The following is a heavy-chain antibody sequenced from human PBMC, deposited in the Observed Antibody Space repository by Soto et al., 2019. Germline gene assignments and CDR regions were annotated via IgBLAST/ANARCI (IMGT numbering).Heavy chain of an antibody. V-gene: IGHV4-39*01. CDR3: ARHWIFGVVDAIDY. CDR2: IYYSGST. J-gene: IGHJ4*02. CDR1: GGSISSSSYY. D-gene: IGHD3-3*01. Sequence: PSETLSLTCTVSGGSISSSSYYWGWIRQPPGKGLEWIGSIYYSGSTYYNPSLKSRVTISVDTSKNQFSLKLSSVTAADTAVYYCARHWIFGVVDAIDYWGQGTLVTVSS.